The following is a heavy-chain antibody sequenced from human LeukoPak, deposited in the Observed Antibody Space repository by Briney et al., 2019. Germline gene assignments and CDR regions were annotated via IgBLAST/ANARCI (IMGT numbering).Heavy chain of an antibody. CDR2: IYTSGST. CDR3: ARDISSWYYFDY. J-gene: IGHJ4*02. CDR1: GGSISSYY. Sequence: SETLPLTCTVSGGSISSYYWSWIRQPAGKGLEWIGRIYTSGSTNYNPSLKSRVTMSVDTSKNQFSLKLSSVTAVDTAVYYCARDISSWYYFDYWGQGTLVTVSS. D-gene: IGHD6-13*01. V-gene: IGHV4-4*07.